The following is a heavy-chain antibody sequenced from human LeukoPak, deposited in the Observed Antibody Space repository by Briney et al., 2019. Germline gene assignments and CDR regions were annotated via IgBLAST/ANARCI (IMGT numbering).Heavy chain of an antibody. CDR1: GGSISSYY. J-gene: IGHJ4*02. CDR3: ARRSDRSDY. V-gene: IGHV4-59*01. CDR2: IYYSGST. Sequence: PSETLSLTCTVSGGSISSYYWSWIRQPPGKGLEWIGYIYYSGSTNYNPSLKSRVTISVDTSKNQFSLKLSSVTAADPAVYYCARRSDRSDYWGQGTLVTVSS.